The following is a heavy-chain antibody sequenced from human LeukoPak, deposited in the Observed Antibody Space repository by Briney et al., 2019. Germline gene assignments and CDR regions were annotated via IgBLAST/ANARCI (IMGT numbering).Heavy chain of an antibody. Sequence: PGGSLRLSCAASGFSVSTNYMNWVRQAPGKGLEWVSAIYSGDSTYYADSVKGRFTISRDNSKNTLYLQMNSLRADDTAVYYCARDRYYYDTSGDRTYYFGYWGQGTLVTVSS. CDR3: ARDRYYYDTSGDRTYYFGY. D-gene: IGHD3-22*01. V-gene: IGHV3-66*01. CDR2: IYSGDST. CDR1: GFSVSTNY. J-gene: IGHJ4*02.